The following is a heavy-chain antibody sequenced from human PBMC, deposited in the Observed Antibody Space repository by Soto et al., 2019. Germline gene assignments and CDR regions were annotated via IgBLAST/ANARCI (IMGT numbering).Heavy chain of an antibody. J-gene: IGHJ4*02. CDR3: ARKFSSSSFYFDY. D-gene: IGHD6-6*01. CDR1: GFPFSSYA. CDR2: IGFRGDST. V-gene: IGHV3-23*01. Sequence: GGSLRLSCAASGFPFSSYAMSWVRHAPDKGLEWVSAIGFRGDSTYYADSVKGRFTISRDNSKNTLYLQVNSLRAEDTAVYYCARKFSSSSFYFDYWGQGTLVTVSS.